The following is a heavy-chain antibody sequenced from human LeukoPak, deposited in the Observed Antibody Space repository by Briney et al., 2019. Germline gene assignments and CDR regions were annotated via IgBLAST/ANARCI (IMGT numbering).Heavy chain of an antibody. CDR2: IYPGDSDT. Sequence: GESLKISCKGSGYSFTSYWIGWVRQMPGKGLEWMGIIYPGDSDTRYSPSFQGQVTISADKSISTAYLQWSSLKASDTAMYYRARLRYSSSSSFVDAFDIWCQGTMVTVSS. V-gene: IGHV5-51*01. CDR3: ARLRYSSSSSFVDAFDI. J-gene: IGHJ3*02. D-gene: IGHD6-13*01. CDR1: GYSFTSYW.